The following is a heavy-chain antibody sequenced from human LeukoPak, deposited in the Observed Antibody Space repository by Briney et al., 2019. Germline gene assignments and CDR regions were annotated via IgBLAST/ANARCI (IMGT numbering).Heavy chain of an antibody. D-gene: IGHD3-22*01. CDR1: GFTFSSYE. Sequence: GRSLRLSCAASGFTFSSYEMNWVRQPPGRGLEWVSYISRSGSTIYYADSVEGRFTISRDNAKSSLYLQMNSLRAEDTAVYYGARSVRDDSSGYWPDDAFDIWGQGTMVTVSS. V-gene: IGHV3-48*03. CDR2: ISRSGSTI. CDR3: ARSVRDDSSGYWPDDAFDI. J-gene: IGHJ3*02.